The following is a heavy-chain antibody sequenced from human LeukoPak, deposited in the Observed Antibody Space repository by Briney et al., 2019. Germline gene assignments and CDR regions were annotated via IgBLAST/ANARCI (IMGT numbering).Heavy chain of an antibody. J-gene: IGHJ5*02. CDR3: ARETPLRYFDP. V-gene: IGHV4-30-2*01. D-gene: IGHD3-9*01. Sequence: SETLSLTCSVSGGSISSGGYSWNWIRQPPGKGLEWIGYIHSSGTAYYNPSPKSRVTISLDRSKNQFSLNLTSVTAADTAVYYCARETPLRYFDPWGQGTLVTVSS. CDR1: GGSISSGGYS. CDR2: IHSSGTA.